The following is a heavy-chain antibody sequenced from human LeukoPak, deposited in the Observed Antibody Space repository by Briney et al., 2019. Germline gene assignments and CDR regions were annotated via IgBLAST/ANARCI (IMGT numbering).Heavy chain of an antibody. CDR3: ARSPYGSGSYYTHGAFDI. V-gene: IGHV4-39*07. D-gene: IGHD3-10*01. J-gene: IGHJ3*02. Sequence: SETLSLTCTVSGGSISSSNYYWGWIRQPPGKGLEWIGSINYSGSTHYNPSLKSRVTISVDTSKDQFSLKLSSVTAADTAVYYCARSPYGSGSYYTHGAFDIWGQGTMVTVSS. CDR1: GGSISSSNYY. CDR2: INYSGST.